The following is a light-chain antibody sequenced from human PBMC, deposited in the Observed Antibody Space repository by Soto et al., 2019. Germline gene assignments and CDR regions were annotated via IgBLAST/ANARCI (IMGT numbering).Light chain of an antibody. Sequence: QSVLTQPASVSGSPGQSITISCTGTSSDVGGYNYVSWYQQYPGKAPKLMIYEVGNRPSGVSTRFSGSKSGNTASLTISGLQTEDEADYYCSSYTSGSTYVFGTGTKVTVL. CDR1: SSDVGGYNY. V-gene: IGLV2-14*01. CDR2: EVG. CDR3: SSYTSGSTYV. J-gene: IGLJ1*01.